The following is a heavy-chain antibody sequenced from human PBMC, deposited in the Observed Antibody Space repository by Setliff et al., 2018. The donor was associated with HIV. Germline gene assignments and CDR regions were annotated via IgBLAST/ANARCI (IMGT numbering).Heavy chain of an antibody. CDR1: GYTFSDYY. CDR3: ARGSLLGYFDWLFPD. Sequence: ASVKVSCKASGYTFSDYYMHWVQQAPGKGLEWVGRVVPEDGKTIYAERFQDRITITADTSIDTVYMELSSLRSEDTAVYYCARGSLLGYFDWLFPDWGQATLVTVSS. CDR2: VVPEDGKT. V-gene: IGHV1-69-2*01. J-gene: IGHJ4*02. D-gene: IGHD3-9*01.